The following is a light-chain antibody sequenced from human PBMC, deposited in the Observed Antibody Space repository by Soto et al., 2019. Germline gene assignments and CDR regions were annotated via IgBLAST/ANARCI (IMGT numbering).Light chain of an antibody. J-gene: IGKJ5*01. Sequence: DIQMTQSPSTLSAFVGDSVTITCRASQNIRNWLAWYQQKPGKTPNALIYDASILKSGVPSSFSGSGSGTEFTLTISSLQPDDFSTYYCQQNYTYTTFGQGTRLEIK. CDR1: QNIRNW. CDR2: DAS. CDR3: QQNYTYTT. V-gene: IGKV1-5*01.